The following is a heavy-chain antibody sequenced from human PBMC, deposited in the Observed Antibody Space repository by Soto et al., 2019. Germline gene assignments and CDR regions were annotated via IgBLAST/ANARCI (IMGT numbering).Heavy chain of an antibody. J-gene: IGHJ5*02. Sequence: SETLSLTCTVSGGSISSGGSYWSGIRQHPGKALEWIGYIYYSGSTYYNPSLKSRVTISVDTSKNQFSLKLSSVTAADTAVYYCARGIINWFDPWGQGTLVTVSS. CDR2: IYYSGST. CDR1: GGSISSGGSY. D-gene: IGHD3-16*01. CDR3: ARGIINWFDP. V-gene: IGHV4-31*03.